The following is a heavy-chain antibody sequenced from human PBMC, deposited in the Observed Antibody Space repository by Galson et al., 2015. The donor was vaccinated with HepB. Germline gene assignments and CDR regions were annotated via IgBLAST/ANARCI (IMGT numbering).Heavy chain of an antibody. D-gene: IGHD1-26*01. CDR1: GNTLSKLS. Sequence: SVKVSCKVSGNTLSKLSVHWVRQGPGKGLEWMGGFEPEDGETIYPQKFQGRVTMTEGTSTDTAYMELSSLRSEDTAVYYCATLPSYSANYLHASDVWGQGTMVTVSS. CDR3: ATLPSYSANYLHASDV. V-gene: IGHV1-24*01. J-gene: IGHJ3*01. CDR2: FEPEDGET.